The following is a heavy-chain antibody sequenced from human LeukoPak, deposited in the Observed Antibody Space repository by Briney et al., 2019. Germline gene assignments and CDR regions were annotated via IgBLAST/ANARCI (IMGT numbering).Heavy chain of an antibody. V-gene: IGHV1-18*01. Sequence: ASVKVSCKASGYTFTSYGISWVRQAPGQGLEWMGWISAYNGDTNYAQKLQGRVTMTTDTSTSTAYMELSRLRSDDTAVYYCARNWNYVDAFDIWGQGTMVTVSS. J-gene: IGHJ3*02. CDR1: GYTFTSYG. CDR3: ARNWNYVDAFDI. CDR2: ISAYNGDT. D-gene: IGHD1-7*01.